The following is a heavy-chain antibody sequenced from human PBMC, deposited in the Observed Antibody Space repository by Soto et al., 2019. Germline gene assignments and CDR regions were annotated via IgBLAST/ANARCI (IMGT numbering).Heavy chain of an antibody. D-gene: IGHD7-27*01. V-gene: IGHV3-7*03. CDR1: GFTFSSYW. J-gene: IGHJ6*03. CDR2: IKQDGSEK. CDR3: ARVPPSGAYYYYYMDV. Sequence: GGSLRLSCAASGFTFSSYWMSWVRQAPGKGLEWVANIKQDGSEKYYVDSVKGRFTISRDNAKNSLYLQMNSLRAEDTAVYYCARVPPSGAYYYYYMDVWGKGTTVTVSS.